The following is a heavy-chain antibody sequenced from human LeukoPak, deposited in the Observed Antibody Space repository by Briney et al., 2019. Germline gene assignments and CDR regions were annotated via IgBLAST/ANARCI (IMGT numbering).Heavy chain of an antibody. Sequence: PSETLSLTCTVSGGSISSGGYYWSWIRRHPGKGLEWIGYIYYSGSTYYNPSLKSRVTISVDTSKNQFSLKLSSVTAADTAVYYWARLTVLGHHFDLWGRGTLVTVSS. CDR2: IYYSGST. V-gene: IGHV4-31*03. CDR3: ARLTVLGHHFDL. J-gene: IGHJ2*01. CDR1: GGSISSGGYY. D-gene: IGHD2-8*01.